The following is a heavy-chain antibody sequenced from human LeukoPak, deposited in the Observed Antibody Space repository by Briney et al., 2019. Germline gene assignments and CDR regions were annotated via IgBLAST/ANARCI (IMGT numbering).Heavy chain of an antibody. J-gene: IGHJ4*02. CDR3: AKDRGIAVAGPLPDY. CDR1: GFTFSSYG. Sequence: GGSLRLSCAASGFTFSSYGMHWVRQAPGKGLEWVAVISYDGSNKYYADSVKGRFTISRDNSKNTLYLQMNSLRAEDTAVYYCAKDRGIAVAGPLPDYWGQESLVTDSS. D-gene: IGHD6-19*01. V-gene: IGHV3-30*18. CDR2: ISYDGSNK.